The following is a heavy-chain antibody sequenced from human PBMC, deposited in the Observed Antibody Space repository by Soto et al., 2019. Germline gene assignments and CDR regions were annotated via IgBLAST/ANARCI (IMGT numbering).Heavy chain of an antibody. V-gene: IGHV3-73*01. CDR1: GSTFTASA. CDR3: KYSSSSYTFDY. J-gene: IGHJ4*01. Sequence: SLRLSCAALGSTFTASAMHWVRQASGKGLEGVARIRSKANSYAIGFDASVISRFTISREDSKNTAYVQMNRLRTEDAAVYYCKYSSSSYTFDYLGPGNLVT. CDR2: IRSKANSYAI. D-gene: IGHD6-6*01.